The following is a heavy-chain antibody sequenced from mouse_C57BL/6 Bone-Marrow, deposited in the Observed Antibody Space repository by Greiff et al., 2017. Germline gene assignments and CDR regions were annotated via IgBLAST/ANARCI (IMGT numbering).Heavy chain of an antibody. CDR3: ARPFGWYFDV. V-gene: IGHV1-50*01. D-gene: IGHD3-1*01. CDR1: GYTFTSYW. CDR2: IDPSDSYT. J-gene: IGHJ1*03. Sequence: VKQSCKASGYTFTSYWMQWVKQRPGQGLEWIGEIDPSDSYTNYNQKFKGKATLTVDTSSSTAYMQLSSLTSEDSAVYYCARPFGWYFDVWGTGTTVTVSS.